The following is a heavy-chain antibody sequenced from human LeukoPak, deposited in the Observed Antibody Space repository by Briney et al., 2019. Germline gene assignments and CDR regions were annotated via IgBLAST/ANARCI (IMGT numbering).Heavy chain of an antibody. CDR2: IYHSGTT. CDR3: ARISSGWYYFDY. J-gene: IGHJ4*02. D-gene: IGHD6-19*01. Sequence: PSETLSLTCTVTGESISSGGYYWNWIRQSPGKGLEWIGYIYHSGTTSYNPSLKSRVTISVDKSKNQFSLKLDSVTAADTAVYYCARISSGWYYFDYWGQGTLVTVSS. CDR1: GESISSGGYY. V-gene: IGHV4-30-2*06.